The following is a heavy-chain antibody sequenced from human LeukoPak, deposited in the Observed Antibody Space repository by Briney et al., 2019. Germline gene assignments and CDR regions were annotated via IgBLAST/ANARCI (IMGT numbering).Heavy chain of an antibody. D-gene: IGHD2-15*01. V-gene: IGHV1-46*01. CDR1: GYTFTSYY. CDR3: ATLRFYCSGGSCYPENWFDP. J-gene: IGHJ5*02. Sequence: ASVKVSCKASGYTFTSYYMHWVRQAPGQGLEWMGIINPSGGSTSYAQKFQGRVTMTRDTSTSTVYMELSSLRSEDTAVYYCATLRFYCSGGSCYPENWFDPWGQGTLVTVSS. CDR2: INPSGGST.